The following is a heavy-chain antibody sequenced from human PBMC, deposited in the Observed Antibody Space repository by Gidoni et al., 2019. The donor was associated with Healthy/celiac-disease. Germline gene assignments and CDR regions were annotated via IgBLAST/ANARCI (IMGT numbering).Heavy chain of an antibody. D-gene: IGHD2-15*01. CDR2: IIPILGIA. V-gene: IGHV1-69*04. CDR3: ARGGRCSGGSCYPDAFDI. Sequence: QVQLVQSGAEVKKPGSSVKVSCKASGGTFSRYAISWVRQAPGQGLEWMGRIIPILGIANYAQKFQGRVTITADKSTSTAYMELSSLRSEDTAVYYCARGGRCSGGSCYPDAFDIWGQGTMVTVSS. CDR1: GGTFSRYA. J-gene: IGHJ3*02.